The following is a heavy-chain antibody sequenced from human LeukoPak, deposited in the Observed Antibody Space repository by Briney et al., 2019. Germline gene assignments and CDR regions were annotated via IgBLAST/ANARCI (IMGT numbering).Heavy chain of an antibody. CDR1: GYTFTSYY. CDR3: ARVGYCSGDSCYNDY. V-gene: IGHV1-46*01. J-gene: IGHJ4*02. CDR2: INPSGGST. Sequence: ASVTVSCKSSGYTFTSYYMHWVRQAPGQGLEWMGIINPSGGSTSYAQKFQGRVTMTRDTSTSTVYMELSSLRSEDTAVYYCARVGYCSGDSCYNDYWGQGTLVTVSS. D-gene: IGHD2-15*01.